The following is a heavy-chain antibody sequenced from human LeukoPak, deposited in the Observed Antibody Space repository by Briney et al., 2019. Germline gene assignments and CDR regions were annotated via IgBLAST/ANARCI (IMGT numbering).Heavy chain of an antibody. D-gene: IGHD1-14*01. CDR1: GYSFTSYW. Sequence: GETLQISCKGFGYSFTSYWIGWVRQMPGKGLEWMGIIYPGDSDTRYSPSFQGQVTISADKSISTAYLQWSSLKASDTAIYYSARGTKAGPDPFDYWGQGTLVTVSS. V-gene: IGHV5-51*01. CDR3: ARGTKAGPDPFDY. CDR2: IYPGDSDT. J-gene: IGHJ4*02.